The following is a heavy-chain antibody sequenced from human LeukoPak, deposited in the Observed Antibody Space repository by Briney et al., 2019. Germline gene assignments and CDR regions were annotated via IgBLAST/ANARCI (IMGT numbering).Heavy chain of an antibody. D-gene: IGHD2-21*02. V-gene: IGHV3-21*01. Sequence: PGGSLRLSCTASGFTFSSYSMNWVRQAPGKGLEWVSSISSSSSYIYYADSVKGRFTISRDNAKNSLYLQMNSLRAEDTAVYYCARVLMGRGDQRERSWFDPWGQGTLVTVSS. CDR3: ARVLMGRGDQRERSWFDP. CDR2: ISSSSSYI. J-gene: IGHJ5*02. CDR1: GFTFSSYS.